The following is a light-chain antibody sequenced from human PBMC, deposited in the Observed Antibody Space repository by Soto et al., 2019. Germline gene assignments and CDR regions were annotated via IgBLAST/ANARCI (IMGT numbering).Light chain of an antibody. V-gene: IGLV1-44*01. Sequence: QCVLTQSPSASGTPGQRVSISCSGSTSNIGTNTVSWYQHVPGTAPKLLIYSNDQRPSAVPGRFSGSKSGTSASLAISGLLSEDEADYYCATWDDRLNVVFGGGTKLTVL. CDR3: ATWDDRLNVV. J-gene: IGLJ2*01. CDR2: SND. CDR1: TSNIGTNT.